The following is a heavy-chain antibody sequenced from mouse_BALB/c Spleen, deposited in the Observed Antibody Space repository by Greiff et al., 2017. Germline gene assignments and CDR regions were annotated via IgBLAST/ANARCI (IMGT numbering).Heavy chain of an antibody. Sequence: VQLQQSGAELVKPGASVKLSCTASGFNIKDTYMHWVKQRPEQGLEWIGRIEPANGNTKYDPKFQGKATITADTSSNTVYLQLSSLTSEDTAVYYCARGFYGNYGYFDVWGAGTTVTVSS. J-gene: IGHJ1*01. CDR3: ARGFYGNYGYFDV. V-gene: IGHV14-3*02. D-gene: IGHD2-1*01. CDR1: GFNIKDTY. CDR2: IEPANGNT.